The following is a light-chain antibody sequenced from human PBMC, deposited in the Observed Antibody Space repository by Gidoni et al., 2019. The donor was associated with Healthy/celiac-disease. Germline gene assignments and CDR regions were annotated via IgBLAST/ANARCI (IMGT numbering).Light chain of an antibody. V-gene: IGKV1-39*01. Sequence: DIQMPQSPSSLSASVGDRVTIPCRASQSISSYLNWYQQKPGKAPKLLIYAASSLQSGVPSRCSGSGSGTDFTLTISRLQPEDFATYYCQQSYSTPWTFXXXTKVEIK. CDR1: QSISSY. CDR3: QQSYSTPWT. J-gene: IGKJ1*01. CDR2: AAS.